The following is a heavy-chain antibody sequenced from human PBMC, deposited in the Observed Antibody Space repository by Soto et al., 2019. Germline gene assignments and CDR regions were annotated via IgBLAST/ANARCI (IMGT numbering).Heavy chain of an antibody. CDR3: ARSILAEHDAFDI. Sequence: ASVKVSCKASGGTFSSYTISWVRQAPGQGLEWMGRIIPILGIANYAQKFQGRVTITADKSTSTAYMELSSLRSEDTAVYYCARSILAEHDAFDIWGQGTMVTVSS. CDR1: GGTFSSYT. D-gene: IGHD1-26*01. V-gene: IGHV1-69*02. CDR2: IIPILGIA. J-gene: IGHJ3*02.